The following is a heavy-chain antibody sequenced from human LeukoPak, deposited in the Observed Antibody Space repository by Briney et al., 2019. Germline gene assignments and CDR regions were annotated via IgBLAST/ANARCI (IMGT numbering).Heavy chain of an antibody. V-gene: IGHV3-23*01. CDR2: ISGGSGGI. Sequence: GGSLRLSCAASGFTFSSYAMSWVRQAPGKGLEWVSAISGGSGGIYYADSVKARFTISRDNSKNTLYLQINSLTAEDTAVYYCAKADTTGYYYGFDYWGQGTLVTVSS. D-gene: IGHD3-22*01. CDR3: AKADTTGYYYGFDY. CDR1: GFTFSSYA. J-gene: IGHJ4*02.